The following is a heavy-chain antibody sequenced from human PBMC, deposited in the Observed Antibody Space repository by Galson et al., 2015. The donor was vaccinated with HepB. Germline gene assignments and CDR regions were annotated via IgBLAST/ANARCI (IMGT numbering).Heavy chain of an antibody. D-gene: IGHD3-10*01. Sequence: SLRLSCAASGFTFSSYSMNWVRQASGKGLEWVSYISSSSSTIYYADSVKGRLTISRDNAKNSLYLQMNSLRDEDTAVYYCARGVWNYYGSGSYYSEAFDIWGQGTMVTVSS. J-gene: IGHJ3*02. CDR2: ISSSSSTI. CDR3: ARGVWNYYGSGSYYSEAFDI. V-gene: IGHV3-48*02. CDR1: GFTFSSYS.